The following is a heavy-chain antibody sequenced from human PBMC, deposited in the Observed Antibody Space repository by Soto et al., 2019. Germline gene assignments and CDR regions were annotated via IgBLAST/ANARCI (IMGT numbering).Heavy chain of an antibody. V-gene: IGHV2-5*02. Sequence: QITLKESGPTLVKPTQTLTLTCTFSGFSLSTSGVGVGWIRQPPGKALEYLALIYWDNDKRYSPSLKTRHTISKYTSKTQLVLTTTFMNTVDTATHYSAYTLFDSSCAWDVGYFAYWGQGTPLTVSS. D-gene: IGHD3-22*01. J-gene: IGHJ4*02. CDR2: IYWDNDK. CDR1: GFSLSTSGVG. CDR3: AYTLFDSSCAWDVGYFAY.